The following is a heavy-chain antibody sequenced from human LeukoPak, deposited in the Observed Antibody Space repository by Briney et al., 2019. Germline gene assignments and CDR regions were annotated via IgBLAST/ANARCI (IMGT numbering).Heavy chain of an antibody. CDR3: TLRFYKEWVDY. V-gene: IGHV4-61*02. D-gene: IGHD3-3*01. Sequence: PSQTLSLTCTVSGGSISSGSYYWSWIRQPAGKGLEWIGRIYTSGSTNYNPSLKSRVTISVDTSKNQFSLKLSSVTAADTAVYYCTLRFYKEWVDYWGQGTLVTVSS. CDR2: IYTSGST. J-gene: IGHJ4*02. CDR1: GGSISSGSYY.